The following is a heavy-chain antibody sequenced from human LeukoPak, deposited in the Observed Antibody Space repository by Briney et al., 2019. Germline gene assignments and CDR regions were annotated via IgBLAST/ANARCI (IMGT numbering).Heavy chain of an antibody. D-gene: IGHD1-26*01. J-gene: IGHJ4*02. CDR3: ARGRVGGSYVY. CDR2: IKQDGSEK. CDR1: GFTFSSYW. Sequence: GGSLRLSCAASGFTFSSYWMSWVRQAPGKGLEWVANIKQDGSEKYYVDSVKGRFTISRDNAKNPLYLQMNSLRAEDTAVYYCARGRVGGSYVYWGQGTLVTVSS. V-gene: IGHV3-7*01.